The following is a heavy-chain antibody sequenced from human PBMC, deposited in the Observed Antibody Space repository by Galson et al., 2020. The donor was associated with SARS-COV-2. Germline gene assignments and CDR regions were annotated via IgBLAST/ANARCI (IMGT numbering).Heavy chain of an antibody. CDR3: ARALYYDFFLPNAGQEDYDMDV. V-gene: IGHV1-46*01. CDR2: INPSGGST. J-gene: IGHJ6*03. CDR1: GYTFTSYY. Sequence: ASVKVSCKASGYTFTSYYMHWVRQAPGQGLEWMGIINPSGGSTSYAQKFQGRVTRTRDTSTSTVYMELSSLRSEDTAVYYCARALYYDFFLPNAGQEDYDMDVWGKGTTVTVSS. D-gene: IGHD3-3*01.